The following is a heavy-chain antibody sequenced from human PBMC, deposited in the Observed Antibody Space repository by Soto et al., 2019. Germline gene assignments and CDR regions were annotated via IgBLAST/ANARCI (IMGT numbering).Heavy chain of an antibody. CDR3: ASLIAVAGTIRN. Sequence: SETLSLTCAVSGYSISSGYYWGWIRQPPGKGLEWIGSIYHSGSAYYNPSLKSRVTISVDTSKNQFSLKLSSVTAADTAVYYCASLIAVAGTIRNWGQGTLVTVSS. J-gene: IGHJ4*02. D-gene: IGHD6-19*01. V-gene: IGHV4-38-2*01. CDR1: GYSISSGYY. CDR2: IYHSGSA.